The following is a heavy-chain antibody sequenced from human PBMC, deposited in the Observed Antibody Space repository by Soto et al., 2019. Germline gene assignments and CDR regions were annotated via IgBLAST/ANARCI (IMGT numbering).Heavy chain of an antibody. Sequence: QVQLVESGGGVVQPGKSLRLSCAASGFTFNTYGMHWVRQAPGKGPEWVADISNDGSNKYYADSVKGRFTISRDNSKNTLYLQMNSLRAEDTAVYYCANWNYPQSDWGQGTLVTVSS. CDR2: ISNDGSNK. J-gene: IGHJ4*02. V-gene: IGHV3-30*18. D-gene: IGHD1-7*01. CDR3: ANWNYPQSD. CDR1: GFTFNTYG.